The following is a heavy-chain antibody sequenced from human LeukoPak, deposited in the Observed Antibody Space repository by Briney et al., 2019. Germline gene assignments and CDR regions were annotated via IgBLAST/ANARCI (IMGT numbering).Heavy chain of an antibody. CDR1: GGSISSSSYY. V-gene: IGHV4-39*07. J-gene: IGHJ6*03. D-gene: IGHD3-10*01. CDR3: ARDLITIGARYYYYMDV. Sequence: SETLSLTCTVSGGSISSSSYYWGWIRQPPGKGLEWIGSIYYSGSTYYNPSLKSRVTISVDTSKNQFSLKLSSVTAADTAVYYCARDLITIGARYYYYMDVWGKGTTVTVSS. CDR2: IYYSGST.